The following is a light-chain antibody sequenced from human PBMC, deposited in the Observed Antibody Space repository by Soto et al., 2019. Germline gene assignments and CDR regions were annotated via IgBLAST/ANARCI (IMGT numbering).Light chain of an antibody. J-gene: IGLJ3*02. CDR1: NVGNKP. CDR2: YDD. Sequence: QSVLTQPPSVSEAPGQRVTISCSGSNVGNKPVNWYQQLPGKAPKLLLYYDDMLSSGVSDRFSGSKSGTSASLAISGLQNDDEGDYYCAIWDDSVDGWVFGGGTKLIVL. CDR3: AIWDDSVDGWV. V-gene: IGLV1-36*01.